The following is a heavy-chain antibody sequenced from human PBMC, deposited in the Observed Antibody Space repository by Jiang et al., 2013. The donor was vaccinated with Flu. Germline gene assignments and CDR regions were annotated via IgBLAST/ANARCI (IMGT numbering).Heavy chain of an antibody. CDR1: GGSISSYY. Sequence: GLVKPSETLSLTCTVSGGSISSYYWSWIRQPPGKGLEWIGYIYYSGSTNYNPSLKSRVTISVDTSKNQFSLKLSSVTAADTAVYYCARHEGELLLFDYWGQGTLVTVSS. J-gene: IGHJ4*02. CDR2: IYYSGST. D-gene: IGHD1-26*01. CDR3: ARHEGELLLFDY. V-gene: IGHV4-59*08.